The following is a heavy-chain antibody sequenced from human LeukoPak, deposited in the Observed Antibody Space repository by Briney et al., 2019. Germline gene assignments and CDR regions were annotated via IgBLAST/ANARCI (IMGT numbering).Heavy chain of an antibody. J-gene: IGHJ4*02. D-gene: IGHD2-2*01. CDR1: GYNFSFYW. V-gene: IGHV5-10-1*01. CDR3: ARGGRQSCGSTGCNIDY. CDR2: IDPSDSET. Sequence: GESLRISCKGSGYNFSFYWITWVRQIPGKGLECLGRIDPSDSETNYNPSFQGHVTISADRSISTAYLQWSGLKASDTAMFYCARGGRQSCGSTGCNIDYWGQGTPVTISS.